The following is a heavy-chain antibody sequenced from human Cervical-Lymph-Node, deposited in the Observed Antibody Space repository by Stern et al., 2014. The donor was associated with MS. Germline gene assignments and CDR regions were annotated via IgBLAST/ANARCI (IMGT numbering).Heavy chain of an antibody. CDR2: IYYGGST. V-gene: IGHV4-30-4*01. CDR3: ARDDEDILSGYDGMDV. Sequence: QLQLQESGPGLVKPSQTLSLTCTVSGGSISRDDYFWRWIRQPPGMGLGWMGSIYYGGSTYYNPSLKSRLTISVDTSKNQFSLKLRSVTAADTAVYYCARDDEDILSGYDGMDVWGHGTTVTVSS. CDR1: GGSISRDDYF. J-gene: IGHJ6*02. D-gene: IGHD3-9*01.